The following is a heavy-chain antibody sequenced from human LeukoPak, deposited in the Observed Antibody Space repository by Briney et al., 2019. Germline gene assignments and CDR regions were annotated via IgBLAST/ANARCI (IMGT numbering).Heavy chain of an antibody. J-gene: IGHJ4*02. CDR2: IYYSGTT. V-gene: IGHV4-39*01. CDR1: GGSITSGTYY. D-gene: IGHD1-1*01. CDR3: ARHSPGTTPFSY. Sequence: SETLSLTCTVSGGSITSGTYYWGWIRQPPGKGLEWIGSIYYSGTTYYNPSLKSRVSVSVDTSKNQLSLKLSSVTAADRAVYYCARHSPGTTPFSYWGQGALVTVSS.